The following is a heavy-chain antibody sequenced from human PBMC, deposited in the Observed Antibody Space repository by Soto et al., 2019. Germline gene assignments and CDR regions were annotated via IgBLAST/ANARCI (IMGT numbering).Heavy chain of an antibody. V-gene: IGHV4-59*01. CDR1: GGSISSYY. J-gene: IGHJ5*02. CDR3: ARGRDPHAYYYDSSGYYAWFDP. Sequence: SSETLSLTCTVSGGSISSYYWSWIRQPPGKGLEWIGYIYYSGSTNYNPSLKSRVTISVDTSKNQFSLKLSSVTAADTAVYYCARGRDPHAYYYDSSGYYAWFDPWGQGTLVPVSS. CDR2: IYYSGST. D-gene: IGHD3-22*01.